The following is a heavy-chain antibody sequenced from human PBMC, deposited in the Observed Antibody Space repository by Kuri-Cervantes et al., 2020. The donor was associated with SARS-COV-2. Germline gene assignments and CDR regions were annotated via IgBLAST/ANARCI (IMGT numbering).Heavy chain of an antibody. J-gene: IGHJ3*02. CDR3: ARDRLNTIFGVVVEDAFDI. CDR1: GYSISSGYY. D-gene: IGHD3-3*01. CDR2: IYYSGST. Sequence: SETLSLTCAVSGYSISSGYYWGWIRQPPGKGLEWIGYIYYSGSTKYNPSLKSRVTISVDTSKNQFSLKLSSVTAADTAVYYCARDRLNTIFGVVVEDAFDIWGQGTMVTVSS. V-gene: IGHV4-61*01.